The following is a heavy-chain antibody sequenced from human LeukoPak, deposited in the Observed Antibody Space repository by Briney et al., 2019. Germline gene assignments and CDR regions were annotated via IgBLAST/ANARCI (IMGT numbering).Heavy chain of an antibody. CDR1: GYSISSGYY. V-gene: IGHV4-38-2*02. D-gene: IGHD3-22*01. CDR2: IYHSGST. Sequence: TSSETLSLTCTVSGYSISSGYYWGWIRQPPGKGLEWIGSIYHSGSTYYNPSLKSRVTISVDTSKNQFSLKLSSVTAADTAVYYCARDNYDSSGYFDYWGQGTLVTVSS. J-gene: IGHJ4*02. CDR3: ARDNYDSSGYFDY.